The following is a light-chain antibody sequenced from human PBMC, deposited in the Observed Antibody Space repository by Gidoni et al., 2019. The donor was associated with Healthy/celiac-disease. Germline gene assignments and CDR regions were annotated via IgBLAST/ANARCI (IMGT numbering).Light chain of an antibody. CDR3: QSDDSSLSGYV. V-gene: IGLV1-40*01. J-gene: IGLJ1*01. CDR2: GNS. Sequence: QSVLTQPPSVSQHPVHRVNISCTGRSSNIGAGYDVHWYQQLPGTAPKLLIYGNSNRPSGVPDRFSGSKSGTSASLAITGLQAEDEADYYCQSDDSSLSGYVFGTGTKVTVL. CDR1: SSNIGAGYD.